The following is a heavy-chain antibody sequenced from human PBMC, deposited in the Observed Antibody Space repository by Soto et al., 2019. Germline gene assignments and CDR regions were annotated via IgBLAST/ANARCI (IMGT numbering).Heavy chain of an antibody. CDR2: INPSGGST. CDR3: ATFQLEMDYYYYGMDV. J-gene: IGHJ6*02. D-gene: IGHD1-1*01. Sequence: GASVKVSCKASGYTFTSYYMHWVRQAPGQGLEWMGIINPSGGSTSYAQKFQGRVTMTRDTSTSTVYMELSSLRSEDTAVYYCATFQLEMDYYYYGMDVWGQGTTVTVSS. CDR1: GYTFTSYY. V-gene: IGHV1-46*01.